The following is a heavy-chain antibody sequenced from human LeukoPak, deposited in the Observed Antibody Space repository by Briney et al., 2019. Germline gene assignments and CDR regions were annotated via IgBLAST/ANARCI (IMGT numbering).Heavy chain of an antibody. CDR2: IYTSGST. CDR1: GGSISSYY. CDR3: ARDGEGHSSSWQVSHYMDV. D-gene: IGHD6-13*01. J-gene: IGHJ6*03. V-gene: IGHV4-4*07. Sequence: PSETLSLTCTVSGGSISSYYWSWIRQPAGKGLEWIGRIYTSGSTNYNPSLKSRVTISVDTSKNQFSLKLSSVTAADTAVYYCARDGEGHSSSWQVSHYMDVWGKGTTVTVSS.